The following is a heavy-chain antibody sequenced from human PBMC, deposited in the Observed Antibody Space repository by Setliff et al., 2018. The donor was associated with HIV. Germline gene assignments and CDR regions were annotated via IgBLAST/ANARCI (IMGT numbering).Heavy chain of an antibody. J-gene: IGHJ3*02. V-gene: IGHV4-4*07. Sequence: SETLSLTCTVSGGSISSYYWSRIRQPAGKGLEWIGRIYTSGSTNYNPSLKSRVTMSVDTSKNQFSLKLSSVTAADTAVYYCARSFTYNFWSGLAGDAFDIWGQGTMVTVSS. D-gene: IGHD3-3*01. CDR2: IYTSGST. CDR3: ARSFTYNFWSGLAGDAFDI. CDR1: GGSISSYY.